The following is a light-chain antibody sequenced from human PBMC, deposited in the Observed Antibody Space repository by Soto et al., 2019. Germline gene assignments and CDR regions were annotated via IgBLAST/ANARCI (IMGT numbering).Light chain of an antibody. CDR2: EAS. V-gene: IGLV2-18*01. CDR3: YASDSSYYYRGV. CDR1: STDFVSYNR. J-gene: IGLJ1*01. Sequence: QSVLTQPPSVSGSPGQSVTISCTGTSTDFVSYNRVSWYQQPPGTAPKLIIYEASNRPSGVPDRFSGSKSGNTASMTISGLQAADEADYYCYASDSSYYYRGVLGTGTKVNV.